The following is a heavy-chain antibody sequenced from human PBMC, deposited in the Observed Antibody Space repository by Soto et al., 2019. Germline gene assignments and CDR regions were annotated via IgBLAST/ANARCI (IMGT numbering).Heavy chain of an antibody. CDR2: IKQDGSEK. CDR3: ARAPYYYDSSGYYTLDY. J-gene: IGHJ4*02. V-gene: IGHV3-7*01. Sequence: EVQLVESGGGLVQPGGSLRLSCAASGFTFSSYWMSWVRQAPGKGLEWVANIKQDGSEKYYEDSVKGRFTISRDNAKNSLYLQMNSLRAEDTAVYYCARAPYYYDSSGYYTLDYWGQGTLVTVSS. D-gene: IGHD3-22*01. CDR1: GFTFSSYW.